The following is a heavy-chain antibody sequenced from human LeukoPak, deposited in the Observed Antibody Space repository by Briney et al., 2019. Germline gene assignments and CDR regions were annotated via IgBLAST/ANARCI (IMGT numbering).Heavy chain of an antibody. CDR1: GGSISSSSYY. V-gene: IGHV4-39*07. D-gene: IGHD2-21*01. Sequence: PSETLSLTCTVSGGSISSSSYYWGWIRQPPGKGLEWIGRIYHSGSTYYNPSLKSRVTISVDTSKNQFSLKLSSVTAADTAVYSCARGDGGALIFDPWGQGTLVTVSS. CDR3: ARGDGGALIFDP. J-gene: IGHJ5*02. CDR2: IYHSGST.